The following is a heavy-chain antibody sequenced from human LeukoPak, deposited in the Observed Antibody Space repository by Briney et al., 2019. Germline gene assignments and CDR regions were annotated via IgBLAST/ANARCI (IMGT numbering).Heavy chain of an antibody. D-gene: IGHD2-2*01. V-gene: IGHV2-70*17. J-gene: IGHJ4*02. Sequence: SGPTLVNPTQTLTLTCTFSGFSLSTSGMCVSWIRQPPGKALEWLAPIDWADDKFYSTSLKTRLTISKDTSKNQVVLTMTNMDPVGTATYYCARMGTYCSSTSCHCSPDYFDYWGQGTLVTVSS. CDR2: IDWADDK. CDR3: ARMGTYCSSTSCHCSPDYFDY. CDR1: GFSLSTSGMC.